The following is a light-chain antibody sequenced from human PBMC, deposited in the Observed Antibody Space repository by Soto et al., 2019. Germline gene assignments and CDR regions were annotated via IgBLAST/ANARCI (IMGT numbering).Light chain of an antibody. CDR1: QSVSSY. V-gene: IGKV3-20*01. J-gene: IGKJ5*01. CDR3: QQYGSSPIT. CDR2: GAS. Sequence: EIVLTQSPATLSLSPGERATLSCRASQSVSSYLAWYQQKPGQGPRLLIYGASSRATGIPDRFSGSKSGTEFTLTIRRLEPEDAAAYYCQQYGSSPITFGQGTRLEI.